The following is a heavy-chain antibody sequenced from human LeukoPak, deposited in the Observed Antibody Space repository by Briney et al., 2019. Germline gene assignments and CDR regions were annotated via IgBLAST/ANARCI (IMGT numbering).Heavy chain of an antibody. Sequence: SETLSLTCAVYGGSFSSYCWSWIRQSPGKGLEWIAEINHRGDTNYNPSVKSRVTISVDTSKNQFSLKVTSLTAADTAVYFCARGPTISETGYFDYWGQGTLVTVSS. D-gene: IGHD1-1*01. CDR1: GGSFSSYC. J-gene: IGHJ4*03. V-gene: IGHV4-34*01. CDR2: INHRGDT. CDR3: ARGPTISETGYFDY.